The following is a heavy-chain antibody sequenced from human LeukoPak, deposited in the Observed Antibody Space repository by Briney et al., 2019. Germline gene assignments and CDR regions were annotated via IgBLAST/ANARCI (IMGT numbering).Heavy chain of an antibody. Sequence: SETLSLTCTVSGGSISSYYWSWIRQPPGKGLEWIGYIYYSGSTNYNPSLKSRVTISVDTSKNQFSLKLSSVTTADTAVYYCARGVLVDTAMVMYWYFDLWGRGTLVSVSS. CDR3: ARGVLVDTAMVMYWYFDL. CDR1: GGSISSYY. D-gene: IGHD5-18*01. J-gene: IGHJ2*01. CDR2: IYYSGST. V-gene: IGHV4-59*01.